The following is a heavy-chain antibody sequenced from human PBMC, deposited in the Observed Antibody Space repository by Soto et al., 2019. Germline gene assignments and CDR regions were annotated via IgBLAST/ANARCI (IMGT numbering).Heavy chain of an antibody. CDR1: GGSISSYY. V-gene: IGHV4-59*01. J-gene: IGHJ6*02. D-gene: IGHD6-19*01. CDR2: IYYSGST. Sequence: LSLTCTVSGGSISSYYWSWIRQPPGKGLEWIGYIYYSGSTNYNPSLKSRVTISVDTSKNQFSLKLSSVTAADTAVYYCAREVREQWRNIPAGDYYYGMDVWGQGTTVTVS. CDR3: AREVREQWRNIPAGDYYYGMDV.